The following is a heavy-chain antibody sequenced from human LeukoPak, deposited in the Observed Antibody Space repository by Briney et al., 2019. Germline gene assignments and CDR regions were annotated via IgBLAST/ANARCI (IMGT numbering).Heavy chain of an antibody. J-gene: IGHJ4*02. CDR3: ASSSSGWWYFDY. D-gene: IGHD6-6*01. CDR1: GGSISSYY. CDR2: IYYSGST. Sequence: PSETLSLTCTVSGGSISSYYWSWIRQPPGKGLEWIGYIYYSGSTNYNPSLKSRVTISVDTSKNQFSLKLSSVTAADTAVYYCASSSSGWWYFDYWGQGTLVTVSS. V-gene: IGHV4-59*01.